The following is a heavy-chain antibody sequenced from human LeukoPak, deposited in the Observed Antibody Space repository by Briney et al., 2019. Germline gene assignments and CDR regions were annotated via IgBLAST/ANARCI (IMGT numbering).Heavy chain of an antibody. Sequence: SETLFLTCTVSGGSVSSGSYYWSWIRQPPGKGLEWIGYIYYSGSTNYNPSLKSRVTISVDTSKNQFSLKLSSVTAADTAVYYCARRFYDSSGYYDYWGQGTLVTVSS. V-gene: IGHV4-61*01. J-gene: IGHJ4*02. D-gene: IGHD3-22*01. CDR2: IYYSGST. CDR3: ARRFYDSSGYYDY. CDR1: GGSVSSGSYY.